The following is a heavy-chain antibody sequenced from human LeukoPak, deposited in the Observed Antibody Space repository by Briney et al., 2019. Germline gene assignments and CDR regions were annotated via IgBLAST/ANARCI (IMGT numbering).Heavy chain of an antibody. Sequence: GGSLRLSCGASGFTFSSYAMSWVRRAPGKGLEWVSGISGSGGSTYYADSVKGRFTISRDNSKNTLYLQMNSLRAEDTAVYYCHHMDVWGKGTTVTVSS. CDR1: GFTFSSYA. J-gene: IGHJ6*03. CDR3: HHMDV. V-gene: IGHV3-23*01. CDR2: ISGSGGST.